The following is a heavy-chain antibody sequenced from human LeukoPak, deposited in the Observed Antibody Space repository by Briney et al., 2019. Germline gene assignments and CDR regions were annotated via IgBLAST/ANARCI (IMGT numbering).Heavy chain of an antibody. D-gene: IGHD1-14*01. CDR1: GFTFGGYG. CDR2: IAYDGGRA. CDR3: TRYNNDHFDY. J-gene: IGHJ4*02. V-gene: IGHV3-33*01. Sequence: GRSLRLSCAGSGFTFGGYGMHWFRQTPGKGLEWVAVIAYDGGRAFYADSVKGRFTISRDNSKNTMSVQMDDLRAEDTAVYYCTRYNNDHFDYWGQGTLVTVSS.